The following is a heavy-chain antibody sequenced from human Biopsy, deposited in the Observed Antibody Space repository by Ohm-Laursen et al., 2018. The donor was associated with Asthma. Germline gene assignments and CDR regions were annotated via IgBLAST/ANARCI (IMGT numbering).Heavy chain of an antibody. CDR2: ISFDGSNK. CDR3: ASYEVVTAILPMDV. CDR1: GFSFSRYG. D-gene: IGHD2-21*02. V-gene: IGHV3-30*03. Sequence: SLRLSCAASGFSFSRYGMHWVRQAPGKGLEWVAVISFDGSNKYYGDSVKGRFTIARDNSKNMVYLQMNSLRAEDTAVYYCASYEVVTAILPMDVWGQGTTVTVSS. J-gene: IGHJ6*02.